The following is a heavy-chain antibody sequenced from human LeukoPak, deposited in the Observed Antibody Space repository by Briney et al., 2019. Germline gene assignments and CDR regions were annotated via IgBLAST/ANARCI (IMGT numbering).Heavy chain of an antibody. V-gene: IGHV5-51*01. CDR1: GYSFSTYW. J-gene: IGHJ4*02. CDR3: ARGSSSSFDY. Sequence: GESLKISCKSSGYSFSTYWIGWVRQMPGKGLEWMGIIYPGDSDTRHSPSFQGQVTISADKSITTAYLQWSRLKASDTAMYYCARGSSSSFDYWGQGTLVTVSS. CDR2: IYPGDSDT. D-gene: IGHD6-6*01.